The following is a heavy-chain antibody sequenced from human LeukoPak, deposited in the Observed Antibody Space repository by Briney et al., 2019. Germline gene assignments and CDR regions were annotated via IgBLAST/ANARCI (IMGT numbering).Heavy chain of an antibody. Sequence: SVKVSCKASGGTFSSYAISWVRQAPGQGLEWMGGIIPIFGTANYAQKFQGRVTITADESTSTAYMELSSLRSEDTAVYYCAGLPRTMVRGKRNFQHWGQGTLVTASS. D-gene: IGHD3-10*01. CDR3: AGLPRTMVRGKRNFQH. J-gene: IGHJ1*01. CDR1: GGTFSSYA. V-gene: IGHV1-69*01. CDR2: IIPIFGTA.